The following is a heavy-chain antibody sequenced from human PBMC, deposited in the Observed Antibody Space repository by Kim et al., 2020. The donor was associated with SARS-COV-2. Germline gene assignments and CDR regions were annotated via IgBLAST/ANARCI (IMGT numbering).Heavy chain of an antibody. J-gene: IGHJ6*02. V-gene: IGHV1-18*01. Sequence: QLQGRVTMTTDTSTSKAYMELRSLRSDDTAMYYCARDIVVVPAAFGMDVWGQGTTVTVSS. CDR3: ARDIVVVPAAFGMDV. D-gene: IGHD2-2*01.